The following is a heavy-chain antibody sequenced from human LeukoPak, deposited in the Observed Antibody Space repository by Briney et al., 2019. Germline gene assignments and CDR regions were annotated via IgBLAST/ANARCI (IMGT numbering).Heavy chain of an antibody. CDR3: AREEYSSGWSLDY. CDR2: INSDGSST. Sequence: GGSLRLSCAASGFTFSSYWMHWVRQAPGKGLVRVSRINSDGSSTSYADSVKGRFTISRDNTKNTLYLQMNSLRAGDTAVYYCAREEYSSGWSLDYWGQGTLVTVSS. J-gene: IGHJ4*02. V-gene: IGHV3-74*01. D-gene: IGHD6-19*01. CDR1: GFTFSSYW.